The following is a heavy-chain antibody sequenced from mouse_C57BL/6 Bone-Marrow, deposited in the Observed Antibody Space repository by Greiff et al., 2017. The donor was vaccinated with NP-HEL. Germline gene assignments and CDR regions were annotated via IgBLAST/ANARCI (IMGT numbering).Heavy chain of an antibody. CDR3: ALTTERGICYAMDY. J-gene: IGHJ4*01. D-gene: IGHD1-1*01. Sequence: VQLKESGAELVRPGSSVKMSCKTSGYTFTSYGINWVKQRPGQGLEWIGYIYIGNGYTEFNEKFKGKATLTSDTSSSTAYMQLSSLTSEDSAIYFCALTTERGICYAMDYWGQGTSVTVSS. CDR2: IYIGNGYT. V-gene: IGHV1-58*01. CDR1: GYTFTSYG.